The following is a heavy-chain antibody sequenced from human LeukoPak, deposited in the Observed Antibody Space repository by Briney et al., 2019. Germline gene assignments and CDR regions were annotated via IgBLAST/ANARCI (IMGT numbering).Heavy chain of an antibody. CDR1: GFTFSSYS. Sequence: GGSLRLSCAASGFTFSSYSMNWVSQAPGKWLEWVSSISSSSSYIYYADSVKGRFTISRDNAKNSLYLQMNSLRAEDTAVYYCARLVGATGIVDYWGQGTLVTVSS. J-gene: IGHJ4*02. V-gene: IGHV3-21*01. CDR2: ISSSSSYI. CDR3: ARLVGATGIVDY. D-gene: IGHD1-26*01.